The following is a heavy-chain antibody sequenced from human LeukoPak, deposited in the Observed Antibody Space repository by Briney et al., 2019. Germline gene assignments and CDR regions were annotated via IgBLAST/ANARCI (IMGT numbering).Heavy chain of an antibody. V-gene: IGHV3-23*01. D-gene: IGHD2-21*02. Sequence: GGSLRLSCAASGFTFSSYTMNWVRQAPGKGLEWVSAISGSGGSTYYADSVKGRFTISRDNSKNTLYLQMNSLRAEDTAVYYCAAPIGTCGGDCYYYYYYYGMDVWGQGTTVTVSS. J-gene: IGHJ6*02. CDR2: ISGSGGST. CDR3: AAPIGTCGGDCYYYYYYYGMDV. CDR1: GFTFSSYT.